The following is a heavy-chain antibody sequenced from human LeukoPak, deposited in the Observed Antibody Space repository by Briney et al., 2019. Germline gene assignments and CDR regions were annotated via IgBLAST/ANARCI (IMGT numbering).Heavy chain of an antibody. CDR3: ARDRYDSSDSCFDY. Sequence: PGGSLRLSCAASGFTFSSYGMNWVRQAPGKGLEWVSSISSSSSYIYYADSVKGRFAISRDNAKNSLYLQMNSLRAEDTAVYYCARDRYDSSDSCFDYWGQGTLVTVSS. CDR1: GFTFSSYG. V-gene: IGHV3-21*01. CDR2: ISSSSSYI. J-gene: IGHJ4*02. D-gene: IGHD3-22*01.